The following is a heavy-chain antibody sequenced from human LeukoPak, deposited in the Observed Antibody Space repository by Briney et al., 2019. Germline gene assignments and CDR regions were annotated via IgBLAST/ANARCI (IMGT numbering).Heavy chain of an antibody. V-gene: IGHV3-23*01. CDR1: GFTFSSYG. CDR2: ISGSGGST. CDR3: APMVRGGYYFDY. D-gene: IGHD3-10*01. J-gene: IGHJ4*02. Sequence: GGSLRLSCAASGFTFSSYGMSWVRQAPGKGLEWVSAISGSGGSTYYADSVKGRFTISRDNSKNTLYLQMNSLRAEDTAVYYCAPMVRGGYYFDYWGQGTLVTVSS.